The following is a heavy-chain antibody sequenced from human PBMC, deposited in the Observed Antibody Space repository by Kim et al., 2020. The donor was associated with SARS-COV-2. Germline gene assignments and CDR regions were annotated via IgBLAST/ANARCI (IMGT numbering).Heavy chain of an antibody. CDR1: GFTFSSYG. V-gene: IGHV3-33*01. CDR3: ARGLLEPDAFDI. J-gene: IGHJ3*02. Sequence: GGSLRLSCAASGFTFSSYGMHWVRQAPGKGLEWVAVIWYDGSNKYYADSVKGRFTISRDNSKNTLYLQMNSLRAEDTAVYYCARGLLEPDAFDIWGQGTMVTVSS. CDR2: IWYDGSNK. D-gene: IGHD1-1*01.